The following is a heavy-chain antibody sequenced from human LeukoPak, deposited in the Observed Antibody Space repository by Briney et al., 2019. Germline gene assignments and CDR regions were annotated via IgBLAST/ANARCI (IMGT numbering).Heavy chain of an antibody. CDR3: AKDKAAAGLGNSGARYYYYGMDV. J-gene: IGHJ6*02. Sequence: GGSLRLSCAASGFTFDDYAMYWVRQAPGKGLEWVSSISWNSGSVAYADSVKGRFTISRDNAKNSLYLQMNSLRAEDTALYYCAKDKAAAGLGNSGARYYYYGMDVWGQGTTVTVSS. D-gene: IGHD6-13*01. CDR1: GFTFDDYA. CDR2: ISWNSGSV. V-gene: IGHV3-9*01.